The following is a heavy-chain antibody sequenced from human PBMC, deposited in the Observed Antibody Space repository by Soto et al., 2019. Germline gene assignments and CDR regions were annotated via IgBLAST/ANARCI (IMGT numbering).Heavy chain of an antibody. CDR3: AKVSLGALTFTDYYYYGLDV. J-gene: IGHJ6*02. V-gene: IGHV3-23*01. CDR1: GFTFSTYA. D-gene: IGHD1-26*01. Sequence: EVQLLESGGGLVQPGGSLRLSCAASGFTFSTYAMNRVRQAPGKGLEWVSAISGGGGSTYYADSVKGRVTISRDNSKNTLYLQMNSLRAEDTAVYYCAKVSLGALTFTDYYYYGLDVWGQGTTVTVSS. CDR2: ISGGGGST.